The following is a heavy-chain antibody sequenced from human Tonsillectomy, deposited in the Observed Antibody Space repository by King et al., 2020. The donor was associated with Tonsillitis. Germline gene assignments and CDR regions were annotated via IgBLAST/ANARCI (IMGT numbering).Heavy chain of an antibody. D-gene: IGHD3-22*01. CDR3: ARDKGEGYYDSAGGPFDV. CDR1: GFSFSDHD. V-gene: IGHV3-21*01. Sequence: QLVQSGGGLVKPGGSLRLSCATSGFSFSDHDMNWVRQAPGKGLEWVSSISSNRKYIQYADSVKGRFTISRDNAKNSLYLQMNSLRAEDTAVYYCARDKGEGYYDSAGGPFDVWGQGTMVTVSS. J-gene: IGHJ3*01. CDR2: ISSNRKYI.